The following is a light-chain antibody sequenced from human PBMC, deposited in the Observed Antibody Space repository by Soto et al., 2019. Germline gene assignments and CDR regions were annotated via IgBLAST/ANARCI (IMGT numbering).Light chain of an antibody. V-gene: IGKV3-11*01. CDR2: DAS. CDR1: QSVTSNS. CDR3: QQRSNWPPTWT. Sequence: EIVLTQSPGTLSLSLGERATLSCRASQSVTSNSLSWYQQKPGQAPRLLIYDASNRATGIPARFSGSGSGTDFTLTISSLEPEDFAVYYCQQRSNWPPTWTFGQGTKVDIK. J-gene: IGKJ1*01.